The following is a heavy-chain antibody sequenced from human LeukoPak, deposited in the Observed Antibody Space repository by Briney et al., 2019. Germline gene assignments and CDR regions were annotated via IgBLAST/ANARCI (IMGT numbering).Heavy chain of an antibody. CDR2: IYSTGIT. V-gene: IGHV4-61*02. CDR1: GGSINSTDYY. CDR3: ARLGGYCSSTTCYSSGIDAFDI. J-gene: IGHJ3*02. Sequence: SETLSLTCTVSGGSINSTDYYWSWVRQAAGKGPEWIGRIYSTGITKYNPSLKSRVTILVDASKNQFSLKLNSVTAADTAVYSCARLGGYCSSTTCYSSGIDAFDIWGQGTMVTVSS. D-gene: IGHD2-2*01.